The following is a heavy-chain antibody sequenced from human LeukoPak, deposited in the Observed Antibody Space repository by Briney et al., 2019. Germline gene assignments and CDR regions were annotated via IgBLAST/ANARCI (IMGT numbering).Heavy chain of an antibody. D-gene: IGHD6-19*01. V-gene: IGHV4-39*07. CDR3: ARENSSGWYWVSVDY. CDR2: IYYSRST. CDR1: GGSLSSSSYY. Sequence: PSETLSLTCTVSGGSLSSSSYYWGWIHQPPGKGLEWIGSIYYSRSTYYNPSLKSRLTISVHTSKNQFSLKLTSVTAADTAVYYCARENSSGWYWVSVDYWGKGNLVTVS. J-gene: IGHJ4*02.